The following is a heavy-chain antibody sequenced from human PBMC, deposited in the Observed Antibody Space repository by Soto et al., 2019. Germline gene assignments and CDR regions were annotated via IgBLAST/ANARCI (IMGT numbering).Heavy chain of an antibody. V-gene: IGHV1-2*04. Sequence: ASVKVSCKASGYTFTGYYMHWVRQAPGQGLEWMGWINPNSGGTNYAQKFQGWVTMTRDTSISTAYMELSRLRSDDTAGYYCARDDYDSSGPDYGGQGTLVTVSS. CDR3: ARDDYDSSGPDY. CDR2: INPNSGGT. CDR1: GYTFTGYY. D-gene: IGHD3-22*01. J-gene: IGHJ4*02.